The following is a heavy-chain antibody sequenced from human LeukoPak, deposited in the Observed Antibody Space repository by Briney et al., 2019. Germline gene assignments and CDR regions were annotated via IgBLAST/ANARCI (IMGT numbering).Heavy chain of an antibody. Sequence: GSLRLSCAASGFTVSSNYMSWVRQPPGKGLEWIGEINHSGSTNYNPSLKSRVTISVDTSKNQFSLKLSSVTAADTAVYYCARLRPDITMIVVVENKDYWYFDLWGRGTLVTVSS. V-gene: IGHV4-34*01. D-gene: IGHD3-22*01. J-gene: IGHJ2*01. CDR2: INHSGST. CDR1: GFTVSSNY. CDR3: ARLRPDITMIVVVENKDYWYFDL.